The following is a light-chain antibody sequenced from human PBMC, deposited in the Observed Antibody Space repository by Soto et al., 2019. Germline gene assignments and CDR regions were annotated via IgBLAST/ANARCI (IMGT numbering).Light chain of an antibody. CDR2: KAS. CDR1: QSISAW. J-gene: IGKJ1*01. V-gene: IGKV1-5*03. CDR3: QQYNNNASWT. Sequence: DIQMTQSPSTLSASVGDRVTITCRASQSISAWLAWYQQKPGKAPKLLIYKASTLESGVPSRFSGSGSGTEFTLTISSLQPDDFATYYCQQYNNNASWTFGQGTMVQIK.